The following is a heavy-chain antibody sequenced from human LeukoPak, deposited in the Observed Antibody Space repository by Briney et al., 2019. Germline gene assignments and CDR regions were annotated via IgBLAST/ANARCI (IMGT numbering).Heavy chain of an antibody. V-gene: IGHV1-18*01. Sequence: ASVKVSCKASGGTFSSYAISWVRQAPGQGLEWMGWISAYNGNTNYAQKPQGRVTMTTDTSTSTAYMELRSLRSDDTAVYYCARDKVGATPQYDYWGQGTLVTVSS. J-gene: IGHJ4*02. CDR2: ISAYNGNT. CDR1: GGTFSSYA. D-gene: IGHD1-26*01. CDR3: ARDKVGATPQYDY.